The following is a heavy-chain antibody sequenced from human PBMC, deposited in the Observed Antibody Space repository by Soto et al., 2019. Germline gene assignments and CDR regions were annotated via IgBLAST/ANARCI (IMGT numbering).Heavy chain of an antibody. CDR1: GGSFSGYY. D-gene: IGHD6-6*01. CDR2: INHSGST. V-gene: IGHV4-34*01. J-gene: IGHJ4*02. CDR3: ARVGGIAARSDY. Sequence: SETLSLTCAVYGGSFSGYYWSWIRQPPGKGLEWIGEINHSGSTDYNPSLKSRVTISVDTSKNQFSLKLSSVTAADTAVYYCARVGGIAARSDYWGQGTLVTVSS.